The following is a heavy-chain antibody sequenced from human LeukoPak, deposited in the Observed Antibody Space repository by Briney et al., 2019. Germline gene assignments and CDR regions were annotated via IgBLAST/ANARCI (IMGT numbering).Heavy chain of an antibody. Sequence: GGSLRLSCAASGFTFSSYWMSWDRQAPGKGLEWVANIKQDGSEKYYVDSVKGRFTISRDNAKNSLYLQMNSLRAEDTALYYCAKDITVAGNYYYGMDVWGQGTTVTVSS. CDR2: IKQDGSEK. J-gene: IGHJ6*02. D-gene: IGHD6-19*01. CDR1: GFTFSSYW. CDR3: AKDITVAGNYYYGMDV. V-gene: IGHV3-7*03.